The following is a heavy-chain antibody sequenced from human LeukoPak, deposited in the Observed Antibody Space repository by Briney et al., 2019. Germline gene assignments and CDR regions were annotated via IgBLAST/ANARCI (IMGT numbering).Heavy chain of an antibody. CDR1: GYTFTGYY. J-gene: IGHJ6*02. CDR3: ARDVSLYCSGGSCYEIGPYYYYGMDV. V-gene: IGHV1-2*02. CDR2: IKPNSGGT. Sequence: ASVKVSCKASGYTFTGYYMHWVRQAPGQGLEWMGWIKPNSGGTNYAQKFQGRVTMTRDTSISTAYMELSRLRSDDTAVYYCARDVSLYCSGGSCYEIGPYYYYGMDVWGQGTTVTVSS. D-gene: IGHD2-15*01.